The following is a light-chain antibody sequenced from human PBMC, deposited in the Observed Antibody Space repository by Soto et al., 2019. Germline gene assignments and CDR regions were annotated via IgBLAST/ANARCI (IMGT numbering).Light chain of an antibody. CDR1: QSVTNSY. CDR3: QQYGTSEII. J-gene: IGKJ5*01. V-gene: IGKV3-20*01. Sequence: EIVLTQSPGTLSLSPGERATLSCRASQSVTNSYVAWYQQKPSQAPRLLIYDTSSRATGIPDRFSGSGSGTDFTLSISRLEPEDFAVFYCQQYGTSEIIFGQGTRLEIK. CDR2: DTS.